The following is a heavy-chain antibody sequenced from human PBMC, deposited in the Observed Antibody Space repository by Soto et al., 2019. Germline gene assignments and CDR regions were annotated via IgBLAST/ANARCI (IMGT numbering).Heavy chain of an antibody. J-gene: IGHJ4*02. CDR2: ISGSGGST. D-gene: IGHD6-19*01. V-gene: IGHV3-23*01. CDR3: ARRSSGWYFDY. CDR1: GFTFSNYA. Sequence: EVQLLESGGGLVQPGGSLRLSCAAPGFTFSNYAMNWVRQAPGKGLEWGSVISGSGGSTYYADSVKGRFTISRDNSKNTLYLQMNSLRGEDTAVYYCARRSSGWYFDYWGQGTLVTVSS.